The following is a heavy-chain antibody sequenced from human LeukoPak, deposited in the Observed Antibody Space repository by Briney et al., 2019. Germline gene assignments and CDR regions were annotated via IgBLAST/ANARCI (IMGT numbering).Heavy chain of an antibody. J-gene: IGHJ4*02. Sequence: SVSLSCQAYGYTYRTYGIRWVRQAPGQGPEWMGWISGDNGDTKYAQKFQGRVTMTTDTSTSTAYMEVRSLRSDDTAVYYCARDFYYDGYGYHYYWGQGTLVTVSS. CDR3: ARDFYYDGYGYHYY. D-gene: IGHD3-22*01. CDR1: GYTYRTYG. V-gene: IGHV1-18*04. CDR2: ISGDNGDT.